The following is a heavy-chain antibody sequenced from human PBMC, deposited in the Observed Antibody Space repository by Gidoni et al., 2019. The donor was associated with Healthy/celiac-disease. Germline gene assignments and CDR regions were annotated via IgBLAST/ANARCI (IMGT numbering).Heavy chain of an antibody. CDR2: ISSNGGST. J-gene: IGHJ4*02. CDR3: VNGYSSSSLLFDY. CDR1: GFTFSSYA. Sequence: EVQLVESGGGLVQPGGSLRLSCSASGFTFSSYAMHWVRQAPGKGLEYVSAISSNGGSTYYADSVKGRFTISRDNSKNTLYLQMSSLRAEDTAVYYCVNGYSSSSLLFDYWGQGTLVTVSS. V-gene: IGHV3-64D*08. D-gene: IGHD6-6*01.